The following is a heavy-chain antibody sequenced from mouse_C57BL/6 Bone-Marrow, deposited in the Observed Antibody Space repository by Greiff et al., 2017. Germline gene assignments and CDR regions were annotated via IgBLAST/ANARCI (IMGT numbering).Heavy chain of an antibody. Sequence: EVKLVESGGGLVKPGGSLKLSCAASGFTFSSYAMSWVRQTPEKRLEWVATISDGGSYTYYPDNVKGRFTISRDNAKNNLYLQMSHLKSEDTAMYYCARYGSSSFAYWGQGTLVTASA. V-gene: IGHV5-4*03. CDR3: ARYGSSSFAY. CDR2: ISDGGSYT. CDR1: GFTFSSYA. D-gene: IGHD1-1*01. J-gene: IGHJ3*01.